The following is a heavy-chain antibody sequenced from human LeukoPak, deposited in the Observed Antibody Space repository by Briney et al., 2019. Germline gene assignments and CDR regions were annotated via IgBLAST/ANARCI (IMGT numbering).Heavy chain of an antibody. CDR2: IYPGDSRI. D-gene: IGHD6-13*01. CDR1: GYGFTSYW. CDR3: ACRDLTSTWSFP. V-gene: IGHV5-51*01. Sequence: GESLKISCQGFGYGFTSYWIGWVRQMPGKGMEWMGVIYPGDSRIRYNPSFQGQVTISVDKSISTAYLQWVSLKASDTAMYYCACRDLTSTWSFPWGQGTLVTVSS. J-gene: IGHJ5*02.